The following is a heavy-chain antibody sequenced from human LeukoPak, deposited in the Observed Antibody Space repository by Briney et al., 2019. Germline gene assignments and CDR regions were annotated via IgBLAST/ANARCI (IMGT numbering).Heavy chain of an antibody. J-gene: IGHJ4*02. V-gene: IGHV3-23*01. CDR3: VVVVITWSYYFDY. Sequence: PGGSLRLSCAASGFTVSSYAMSWVRQAPGKGLEWVSAISGSGGSTYYADSVKGRFTISRDNSKNTLYLQMNSLRAEDTAVYYCVVVVITWSYYFDYWGQGTLVTVSS. D-gene: IGHD3-22*01. CDR1: GFTVSSYA. CDR2: ISGSGGST.